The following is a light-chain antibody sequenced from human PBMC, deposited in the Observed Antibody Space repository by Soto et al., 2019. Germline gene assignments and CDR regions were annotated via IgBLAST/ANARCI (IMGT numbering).Light chain of an antibody. CDR1: NIRTKS. Sequence: SYELTQPPSVSVAPGQTATITCGGSNIRTKSVHWCRQRPGQAPVLGVYDDRDRPSGIPERFSGSNSGNTATLTISEVEPGDEADSYCQVWDSSGDHPVFGGGTKLTVL. CDR2: DDR. J-gene: IGLJ2*01. V-gene: IGLV3-21*02. CDR3: QVWDSSGDHPV.